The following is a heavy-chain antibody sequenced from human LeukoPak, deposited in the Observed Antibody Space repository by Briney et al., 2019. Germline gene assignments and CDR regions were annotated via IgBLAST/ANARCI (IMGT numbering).Heavy chain of an antibody. J-gene: IGHJ4*02. CDR3: ARDLSGGKLRYFDWLPPDY. V-gene: IGHV1-46*01. D-gene: IGHD3-9*01. Sequence: ASVKVSCKASGYTFTSYYMHWVRQAPGQGLEWMGIINPNAGTTSYAQKFQGRVTVTRDTSTSTVYMELSSLRSEDTAVYYCARDLSGGKLRYFDWLPPDYWAREPWSPSRQ. CDR2: INPNAGTT. CDR1: GYTFTSYY.